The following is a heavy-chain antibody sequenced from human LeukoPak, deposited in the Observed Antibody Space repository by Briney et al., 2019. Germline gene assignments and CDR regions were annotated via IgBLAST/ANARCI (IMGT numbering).Heavy chain of an antibody. J-gene: IGHJ3*02. Sequence: PGGSLRLSCAASGFTFSNAWMSWVRQAPGKGLEWVGRIKSKTDGGTTDYAAPVKGRFTISRDDSKNTLYLQMNSLKTEDTAVYYCTTRSGSYYNGDAFDIWGQGTMVTVSS. CDR3: TTRSGSYYNGDAFDI. D-gene: IGHD3-10*01. V-gene: IGHV3-15*01. CDR2: IKSKTDGGTT. CDR1: GFTFSNAW.